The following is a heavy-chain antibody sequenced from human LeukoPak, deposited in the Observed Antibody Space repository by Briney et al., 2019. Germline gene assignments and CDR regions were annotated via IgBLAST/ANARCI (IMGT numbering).Heavy chain of an antibody. Sequence: GGSLRLSCAASGYTFSHSGLHWVRQAPGKGLEWVAIIWHDGSKKYHADSVKGRFTISRDDSKSTLYLQMNSLRAEDTAVYYCARAGQAWNFDYFDYWGQGTLVTVSS. V-gene: IGHV3-33*01. J-gene: IGHJ4*02. CDR3: ARAGQAWNFDYFDY. D-gene: IGHD1-7*01. CDR2: IWHDGSKK. CDR1: GYTFSHSG.